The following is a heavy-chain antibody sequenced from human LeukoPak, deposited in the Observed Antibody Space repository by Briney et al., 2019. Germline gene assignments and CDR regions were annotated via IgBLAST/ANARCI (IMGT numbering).Heavy chain of an antibody. J-gene: IGHJ4*02. CDR1: GFTFSSYA. Sequence: GGSLRLSCEASGFTFSSYAMSWVRQAPGKGLAWVSVISSSADRTYYADSVKGRFTISRVNYKNTLYLQMNNLRADDTAVYYCAKPLEKYTYGGNFDYWGQGLLVTVSS. CDR2: ISSSADRT. D-gene: IGHD4-23*01. V-gene: IGHV3-23*01. CDR3: AKPLEKYTYGGNFDY.